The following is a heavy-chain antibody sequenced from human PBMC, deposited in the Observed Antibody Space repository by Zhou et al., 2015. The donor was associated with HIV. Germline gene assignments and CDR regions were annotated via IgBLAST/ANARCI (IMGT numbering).Heavy chain of an antibody. V-gene: IGHV1-69*01. D-gene: IGHD3-9*01. CDR3: ARGTSPDGILTGRMYFHH. J-gene: IGHJ1*01. CDR1: GGTFSSYA. Sequence: QVQLVQSGAEVKKPGSSVKVSCKASGGTFSSYAISWVRQAPGQGLEWMGGIIPIFGTANYAQKFQGRVTITADDSTSTAYMELSSLRSDDTAVYYCARGTSPDGILTGRMYFHHWGQGTLVTVSS. CDR2: IIPIFGTA.